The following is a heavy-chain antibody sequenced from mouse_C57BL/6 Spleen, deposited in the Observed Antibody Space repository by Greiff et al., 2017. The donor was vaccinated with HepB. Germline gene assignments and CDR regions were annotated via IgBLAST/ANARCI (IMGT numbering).Heavy chain of an antibody. CDR3: ARPIYYDYDGGFAY. V-gene: IGHV1-69*01. Sequence: QVQLQQPGAELVMPGASVKLSCKASGYTFTSYWMHWVKQRPGQGLEWIGEIDPSDSYTNYNQKFKGKSTLTVDKSSSTAYMQLSSLTSEDSAVYYCARPIYYDYDGGFAYWGQGTLVTVSA. D-gene: IGHD2-4*01. J-gene: IGHJ3*01. CDR2: IDPSDSYT. CDR1: GYTFTSYW.